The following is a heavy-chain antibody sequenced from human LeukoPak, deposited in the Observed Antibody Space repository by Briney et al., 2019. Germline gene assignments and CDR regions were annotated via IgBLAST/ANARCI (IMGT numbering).Heavy chain of an antibody. D-gene: IGHD3-22*01. V-gene: IGHV4-4*07. CDR2: IYTSGST. CDR3: ARDAFNGENYYDSSGSFDY. Sequence: ASETLSLTCTVSGGSISSYYWSWIRQPAGKGLEWIGRIYTSGSTNYNPSLKSRVTMSVDTSKNQFSLKLSSVTAADTAVYYCARDAFNGENYYDSSGSFDYWGQGTLVTVSS. CDR1: GGSISSYY. J-gene: IGHJ4*02.